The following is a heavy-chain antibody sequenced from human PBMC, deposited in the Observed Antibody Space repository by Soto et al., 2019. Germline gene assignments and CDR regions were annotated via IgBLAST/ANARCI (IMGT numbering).Heavy chain of an antibody. Sequence: RASVKVSCKASGGVFSNYALTWVRQAPGQGLEWVGGIVPVFGTPNYAPKFQGRVTVTADESTRTGYMELSSLTSEDTAMYYCARGSNYLSTGYYFDNWGQGTLVTVSS. V-gene: IGHV1-69*13. CDR3: ARGSNYLSTGYYFDN. CDR1: GGVFSNYA. J-gene: IGHJ5*02. D-gene: IGHD3-9*01. CDR2: IVPVFGTP.